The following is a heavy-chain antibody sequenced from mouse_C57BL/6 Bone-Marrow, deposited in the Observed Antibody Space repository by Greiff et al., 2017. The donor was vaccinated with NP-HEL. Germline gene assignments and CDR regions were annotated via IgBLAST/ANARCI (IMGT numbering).Heavy chain of an antibody. CDR2: IRSKSNNYAT. J-gene: IGHJ2*01. CDR1: GFSFNTYA. CDR3: VRQGYDGYYLDY. V-gene: IGHV10-1*01. D-gene: IGHD2-3*01. Sequence: EVKVVESGGGLVQPKGSLKLSCAASGFSFNTYAMNWVRQAPGKGLEWVARIRSKSNNYATYYADSLKDRFTISRDDSESMLYLQMNNLITEDTAMYYCVRQGYDGYYLDYWGQGTTLTVSS.